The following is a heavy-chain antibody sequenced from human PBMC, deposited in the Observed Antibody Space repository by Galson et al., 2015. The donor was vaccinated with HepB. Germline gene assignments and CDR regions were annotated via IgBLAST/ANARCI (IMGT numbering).Heavy chain of an antibody. J-gene: IGHJ3*02. CDR2: INAGNGNT. D-gene: IGHD3-10*01. CDR1: GYTFTSYA. V-gene: IGHV1-3*01. Sequence: SVKVSCKASGYTFTSYAMHWVRQAPGQRLEWMGWINAGNGNTKYSQKFQGRVTITRDTSASTAYMELSSLRSEDTAVYYCARDLTSITMVRGGARDAFDIWGQGTMVTVSS. CDR3: ARDLTSITMVRGGARDAFDI.